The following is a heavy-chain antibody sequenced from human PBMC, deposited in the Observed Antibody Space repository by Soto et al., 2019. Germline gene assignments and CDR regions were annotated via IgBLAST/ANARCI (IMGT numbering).Heavy chain of an antibody. CDR1: GGTFSNYA. V-gene: IGHV1-69*13. CDR2: IIPMFGTP. J-gene: IGHJ6*02. CDR3: AKGSLNWNTRVGMDV. D-gene: IGHD1-1*01. Sequence: ASVKVSCKASGGTFSNYAISWVRQAPGQGLVWMGGIIPMFGTPNYAQKFQGRVTITADESTRTAYLELNSLRAEDTALYYCAKGSLNWNTRVGMDVWGQGTTVTVSS.